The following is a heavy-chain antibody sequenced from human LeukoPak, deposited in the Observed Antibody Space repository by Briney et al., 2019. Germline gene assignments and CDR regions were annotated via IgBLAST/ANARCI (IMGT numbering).Heavy chain of an antibody. Sequence: PSETLSLTCTVSGGSVNSDYYYWTWIRQPPGKGLEWIGYIYYSGSTYYNPSLKSRLTISVDTSKNQFSLKLSSVTAADTAVYYCARDTNSSSWYGYYYYGIDVWGQGTTVTVSS. CDR2: IYYSGST. J-gene: IGHJ6*02. CDR3: ARDTNSSSWYGYYYYGIDV. V-gene: IGHV4-30-4*01. D-gene: IGHD6-13*01. CDR1: GGSVNSDYYY.